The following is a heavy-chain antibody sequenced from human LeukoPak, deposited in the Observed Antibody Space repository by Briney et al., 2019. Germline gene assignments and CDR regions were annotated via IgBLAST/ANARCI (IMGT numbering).Heavy chain of an antibody. D-gene: IGHD3-22*01. CDR2: INPNSGAA. CDR1: GYTFTGYF. Sequence: GASVKVSCKASGYTFTGYFMHWVRQAPGQGLEWMGWINPNSGAANYAQNFQGRVTMTRDTSISTAYMELRSDDTAVYYCARDHYDTSGYYHLDYWGQGTLVTVSS. CDR3: ARDHYDTSGYYHLDY. J-gene: IGHJ4*02. V-gene: IGHV1-2*02.